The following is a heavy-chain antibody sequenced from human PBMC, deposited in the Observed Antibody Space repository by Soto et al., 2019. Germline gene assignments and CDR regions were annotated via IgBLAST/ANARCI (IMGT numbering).Heavy chain of an antibody. Sequence: QVQLVESGGGVVQPGRSLRLSCAASGFTFSSYAMHWVRQAPGKGLEWVAVISYDGSNKYYADSVKGRFTISRDNSKNTLYLQMNSLRAEDTAVYYCARDSHRGATGGLYYYYGMDVWGQGTTVTVSS. CDR1: GFTFSSYA. CDR2: ISYDGSNK. V-gene: IGHV3-30-3*01. D-gene: IGHD1-26*01. CDR3: ARDSHRGATGGLYYYYGMDV. J-gene: IGHJ6*02.